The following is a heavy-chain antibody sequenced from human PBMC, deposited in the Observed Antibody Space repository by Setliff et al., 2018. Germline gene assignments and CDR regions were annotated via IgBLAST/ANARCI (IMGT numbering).Heavy chain of an antibody. J-gene: IGHJ4*02. CDR2: LYTSGST. CDR3: ARGSYYDSSGYSPGFFDY. Sequence: SETLSLTCNVSGASISSHAWSWIRQPPGKRLEYIGYLYTSGSTNYNPSLKSRVTMSVDTSKNQLSLKLTFVTAADTAIYYCARGSYYDSSGYSPGFFDYWGQGTLVTVSS. CDR1: GASISSHA. V-gene: IGHV4-4*08. D-gene: IGHD3-22*01.